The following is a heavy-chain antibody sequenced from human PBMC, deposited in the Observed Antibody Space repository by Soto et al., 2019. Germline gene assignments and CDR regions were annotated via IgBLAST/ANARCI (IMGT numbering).Heavy chain of an antibody. D-gene: IGHD1-26*01. V-gene: IGHV1-8*01. CDR1: GYTFTNYD. J-gene: IGHJ5*02. CDR2: MNPKSDST. Sequence: QVQLVQSGAEVKKPGASVNVSCKASGYTFTNYDINWVRQATGQGLEWMGWMNPKSDSTGYAPQFQGRITMTRDTSISTAYMELSRLSFEDTAVYYCVRYTGATINWFDPWGQGTLVTVSS. CDR3: VRYTGATINWFDP.